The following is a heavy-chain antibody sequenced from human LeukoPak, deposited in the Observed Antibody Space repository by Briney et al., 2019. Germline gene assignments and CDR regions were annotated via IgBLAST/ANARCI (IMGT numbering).Heavy chain of an antibody. CDR2: ISYSGST. V-gene: IGHV4-59*08. J-gene: IGHJ4*02. Sequence: PSETLSLTCTVSGGSVSSYYWSWIRQPPGKRLEWIAYISYSGSTNYNPSLKSRVTISVDTSNNQFSLKVSSMTAADTAVYYCARHSRAYSSSSRTYEYWGQGTLVTVSS. CDR1: GGSVSSYY. D-gene: IGHD6-6*01. CDR3: ARHSRAYSSSSRTYEY.